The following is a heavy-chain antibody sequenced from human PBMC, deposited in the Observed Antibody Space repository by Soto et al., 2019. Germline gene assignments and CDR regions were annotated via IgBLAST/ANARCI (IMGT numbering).Heavy chain of an antibody. CDR1: GGSISGYY. V-gene: IGHV4-4*08. CDR2: MYNTGST. CDR3: ASLRGANYYDSSGFTTPGY. Sequence: SETLSLTCTVSGGSISGYYWSWIRQPPGKGLEWIGYMYNTGSTYYNPSLKSRVTISVDTSKNQFSLKLSSVTAADTAVYYCASLRGANYYDSSGFTTPGYWGQGTLVTVSS. J-gene: IGHJ4*02. D-gene: IGHD3-22*01.